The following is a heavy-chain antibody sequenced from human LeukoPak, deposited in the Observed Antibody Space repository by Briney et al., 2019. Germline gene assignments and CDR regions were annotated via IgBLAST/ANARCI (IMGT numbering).Heavy chain of an antibody. D-gene: IGHD3-3*01. CDR3: ARGNTYDFWSGHAYYFDY. J-gene: IGHJ4*02. CDR2: ISYDGSNK. Sequence: GRSLRLSCAASGFTFSSYAMHRVRQAPGKGLGWVAVISYDGSNKYYADSVKGRFTISRDNSKNTLYLQMNSLRAEDTAVYYCARGNTYDFWSGHAYYFDYWGQGTLVTVSS. CDR1: GFTFSSYA. V-gene: IGHV3-30*04.